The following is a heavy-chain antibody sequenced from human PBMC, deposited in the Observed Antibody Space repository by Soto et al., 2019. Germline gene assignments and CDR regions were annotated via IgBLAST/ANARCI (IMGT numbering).Heavy chain of an antibody. CDR2: IYTSGST. CDR3: ARDHWDPGIAVAGTSSRTLDP. J-gene: IGHJ5*02. D-gene: IGHD6-19*01. Sequence: QVQLQESGPGLVKPSETLSLTCTVSGGSISSYYWSWIRQPAGKGLEWIGRIYTSGSTNYNPSLKSRVTMSVDTSKNQFSLKLSSVTAADTAVYYCARDHWDPGIAVAGTSSRTLDPWGQGTLFTVSS. V-gene: IGHV4-4*07. CDR1: GGSISSYY.